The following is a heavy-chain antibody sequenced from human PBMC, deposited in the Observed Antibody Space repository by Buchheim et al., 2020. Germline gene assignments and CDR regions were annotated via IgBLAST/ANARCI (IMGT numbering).Heavy chain of an antibody. D-gene: IGHD1-26*01. CDR2: IYYSGST. J-gene: IGHJ4*02. Sequence: QVQLQESGPGLVKPSKTLSLTCTVSGGSISSYYWSWIRQPPGKGLEWIGYIYYSGSTNYNPSLKSRVTISVDTSKNQFSLKLSSVTAADTAVYYCARGISGSYYVDYWGQGTL. CDR3: ARGISGSYYVDY. CDR1: GGSISSYY. V-gene: IGHV4-59*01.